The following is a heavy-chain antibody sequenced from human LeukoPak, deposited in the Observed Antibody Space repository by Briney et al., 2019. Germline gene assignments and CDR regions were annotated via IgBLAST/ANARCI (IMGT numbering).Heavy chain of an antibody. V-gene: IGHV3-33*08. CDR1: GFTFSSYA. J-gene: IGHJ5*02. CDR2: IWYDGSNK. Sequence: GGSLRLSCAASGFTFSSYAMHWVRQAPGKGLEWVAVIWYDGSNKYYADSVKGRFTISRDNSKNTLYLQMNSLRAEDTAVYFCARAGGGYNLYWFDPWGQGTLVTVSS. D-gene: IGHD5-24*01. CDR3: ARAGGGYNLYWFDP.